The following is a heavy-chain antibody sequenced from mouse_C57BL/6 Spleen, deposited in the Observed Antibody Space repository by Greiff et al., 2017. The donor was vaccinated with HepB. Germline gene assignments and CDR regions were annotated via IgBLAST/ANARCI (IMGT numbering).Heavy chain of an antibody. CDR1: GYTFTDYY. CDR2: INPNNGGT. V-gene: IGHV1-26*01. CDR3: ARRSLSYSTVVHAMDY. J-gene: IGHJ4*01. Sequence: EVQLQQSGPELVKHGASVKISCKASGYTFTDYYMNWVKQSHGKSLEWIGDINPNNGGTSYNQKFKGKATLTVDKSSSTAYMELRSLTSEDSAVYYCARRSLSYSTVVHAMDYWGQGTSVTVSS. D-gene: IGHD1-1*01.